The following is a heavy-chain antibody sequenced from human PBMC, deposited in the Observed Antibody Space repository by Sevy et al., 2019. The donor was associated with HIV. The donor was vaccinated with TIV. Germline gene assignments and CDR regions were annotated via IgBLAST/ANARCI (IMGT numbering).Heavy chain of an antibody. J-gene: IGHJ3*02. D-gene: IGHD6-6*01. CDR3: ARDTGTSITARPSAFDI. V-gene: IGHV1-46*01. CDR2: ISPSGGSR. Sequence: ASVKVSCKACGYTFTSYYMHWVRQAPGQGLEWMGMISPSGGSRSYAQKFQGRVTMTRDTSTSIVYMELSSLRSEDTAVYYCARDTGTSITARPSAFDIWGQGTMVTVSS. CDR1: GYTFTSYY.